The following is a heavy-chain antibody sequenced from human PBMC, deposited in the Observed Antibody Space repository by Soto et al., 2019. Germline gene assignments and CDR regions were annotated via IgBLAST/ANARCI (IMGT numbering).Heavy chain of an antibody. Sequence: VQLVESGGGVVQPGRSLRLSCAASGFTFSSYGMHWVRQAPGKGLEWVAVIWYDGSNKYYADSVKGRFTISRDNSKNTLYLQMNSLRAEDTAVYYCAREASSSPPWGAFDIWGQGTMVTVSS. CDR1: GFTFSSYG. J-gene: IGHJ3*02. CDR3: AREASSSPPWGAFDI. D-gene: IGHD6-6*01. V-gene: IGHV3-33*01. CDR2: IWYDGSNK.